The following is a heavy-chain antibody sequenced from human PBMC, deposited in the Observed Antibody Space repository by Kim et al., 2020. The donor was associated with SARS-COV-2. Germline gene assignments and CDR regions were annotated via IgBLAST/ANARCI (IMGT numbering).Heavy chain of an antibody. D-gene: IGHD3-10*01. CDR1: GGSFSGYY. V-gene: IGHV4-34*01. CDR3: ARAGSGSQNWRSYYYYGMDV. CDR2: INHSGST. Sequence: SETLSLTCAVYGGSFSGYYWSWIRQPPGKGLEWIGEINHSGSTNYNPSLKSRVTISVDTSKNQFSLKLSSVTAADTAVYYCARAGSGSQNWRSYYYYGMDVWGKGTTVTVSS. J-gene: IGHJ6*04.